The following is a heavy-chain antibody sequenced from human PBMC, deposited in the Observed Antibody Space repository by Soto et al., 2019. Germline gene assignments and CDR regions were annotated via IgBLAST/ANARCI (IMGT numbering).Heavy chain of an antibody. Sequence: VGSLRLSCAASGFTFSSYGMHWVRQAPGKGLEWVAVISYDGSNKYYADSVKGRFTISRDNSKNTLYLQMNSLRAEDTAVYYCAKGTLRYFDWLYRYYYYYGMDVWGQGTTVTVSS. D-gene: IGHD3-9*01. V-gene: IGHV3-30*18. CDR3: AKGTLRYFDWLYRYYYYYGMDV. CDR1: GFTFSSYG. J-gene: IGHJ6*02. CDR2: ISYDGSNK.